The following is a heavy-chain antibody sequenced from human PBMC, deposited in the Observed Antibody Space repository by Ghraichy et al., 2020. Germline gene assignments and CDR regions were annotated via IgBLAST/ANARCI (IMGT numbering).Heavy chain of an antibody. J-gene: IGHJ4*02. D-gene: IGHD6-13*01. Sequence: GGSLRLSCAASGFTYSSYAMSWVRQAPGKGLEWVSGISDSGADTYYADSVKGRFTISRDNSKNSLYLQMNSLRVDDTAVYYCAKASAPGTSSWGLIEYWGQGTLVTVSS. CDR3: AKASAPGTSSWGLIEY. CDR2: ISDSGADT. V-gene: IGHV3-23*01. CDR1: GFTYSSYA.